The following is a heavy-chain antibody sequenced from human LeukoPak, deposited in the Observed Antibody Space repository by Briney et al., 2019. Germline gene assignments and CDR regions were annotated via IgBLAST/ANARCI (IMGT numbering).Heavy chain of an antibody. Sequence: ASETLPLTCTVSGGSISSYYWSWIRQPPGKGLEWIGYIYYSGSTNYNPSLKSRVTISVDTSKNQFSLKLSSVTAADTAVYYCARERRLWAQLPLGYFDLWGRGTLVTVSS. J-gene: IGHJ2*01. CDR1: GGSISSYY. D-gene: IGHD5-18*01. CDR3: ARERRLWAQLPLGYFDL. V-gene: IGHV4-59*01. CDR2: IYYSGST.